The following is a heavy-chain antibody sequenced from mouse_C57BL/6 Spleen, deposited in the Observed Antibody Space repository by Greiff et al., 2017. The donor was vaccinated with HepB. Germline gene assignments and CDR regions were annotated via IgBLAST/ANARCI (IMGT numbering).Heavy chain of an antibody. V-gene: IGHV3-6*01. Sequence: ESGPGLVKPSQSLSLTCSVTGYSITSGYYWNWIRQFPGNKLEWMGYISYDGSNNYNPSLKNRISITRDTSKNQFFLKLNSVTTEDTATYYCAREDGNYYGSYAMDYWGQGTSVTVSS. D-gene: IGHD1-1*01. J-gene: IGHJ4*01. CDR2: ISYDGSN. CDR3: AREDGNYYGSYAMDY. CDR1: GYSITSGYY.